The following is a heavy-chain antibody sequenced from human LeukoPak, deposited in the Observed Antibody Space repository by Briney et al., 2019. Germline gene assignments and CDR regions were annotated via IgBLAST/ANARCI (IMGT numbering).Heavy chain of an antibody. D-gene: IGHD3-9*01. J-gene: IGHJ4*02. CDR1: GFTFSSYW. CDR3: ARGSGGNYDILTGYDDY. CDR2: INSDGSST. Sequence: GGSLRLSCAASGFTFSSYWMHWVRQAPGKRLVWVSRINSDGSSTSYADSVKGRFTISRDNAKNTLYLQMNSLRAEDTAVYYCARGSGGNYDILTGYDDYWGQGTLVTVSS. V-gene: IGHV3-74*01.